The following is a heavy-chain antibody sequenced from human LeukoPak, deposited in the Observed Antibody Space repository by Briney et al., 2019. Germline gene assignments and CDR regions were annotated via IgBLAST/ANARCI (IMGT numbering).Heavy chain of an antibody. CDR1: GYRFTNYW. D-gene: IGHD1-26*01. CDR3: ARQSGSYYGPNNWFDP. Sequence: GESLKISCKGSGYRFTNYWIGWVRQTPEKGLEWMAIIYPGDTGDPNPRYSPSFQGQVTISVDNSLNAAYLQWSNLKASDTAMYYCARQSGSYYGPNNWFDPWGQGTLVTVSS. J-gene: IGHJ5*02. CDR2: IYPGDTGDPNP. V-gene: IGHV5-51*01.